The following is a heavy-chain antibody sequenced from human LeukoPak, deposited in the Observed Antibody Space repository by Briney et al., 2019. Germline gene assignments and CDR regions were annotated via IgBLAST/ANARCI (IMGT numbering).Heavy chain of an antibody. CDR3: ARGYYGSGRLENALDI. D-gene: IGHD3-10*01. J-gene: IGHJ3*02. CDR1: AFSFSTYW. CDR2: INQDGSEE. Sequence: GGSLRLSCTASAFSFSTYWMSWVRQAPGKGLEWGANINQDGSEEYYVDSVKGRFTISRDNAKNSLYLQMNNLRAGDTAVYYCARGYYGSGRLENALDIWGQGTMVTVSS. V-gene: IGHV3-7*01.